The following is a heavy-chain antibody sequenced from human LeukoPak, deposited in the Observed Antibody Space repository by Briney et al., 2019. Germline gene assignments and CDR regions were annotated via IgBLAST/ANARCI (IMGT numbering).Heavy chain of an antibody. CDR1: GYTFNAYY. J-gene: IGHJ3*02. D-gene: IGHD4-17*01. V-gene: IGHV1-2*02. Sequence: GASVKVSCTASGYTFNAYYLHWVRQAPGQGLEWMGWINPNTGGTNYAQKFQGRVTMTTDTPISTAYMELSRLRSDDTAVYYCASPLHGDYGIDVFDIWGQGTVVTVTS. CDR3: ASPLHGDYGIDVFDI. CDR2: INPNTGGT.